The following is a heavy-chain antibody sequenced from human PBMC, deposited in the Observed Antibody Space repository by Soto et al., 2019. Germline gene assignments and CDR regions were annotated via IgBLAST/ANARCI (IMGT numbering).Heavy chain of an antibody. J-gene: IGHJ4*02. CDR3: TKSSGGSSSVGLDY. CDR2: ITRDGYNK. CDR1: GFIFKNYA. D-gene: IGHD6-6*01. Sequence: GGSLRLSCAVSGFIFKNYALNWVRQAPGKGLEWVASITRDGYNKYYADSVKGRFTISRDNSKNTLSLQMTALRVEDSSVYYCTKSSGGSSSVGLDYWGPGTLVTVSS. V-gene: IGHV3-30*04.